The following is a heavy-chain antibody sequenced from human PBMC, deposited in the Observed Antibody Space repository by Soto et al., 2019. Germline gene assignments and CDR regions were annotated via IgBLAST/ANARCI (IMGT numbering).Heavy chain of an antibody. CDR3: ARERRYYDSSGYYYPSGMDV. CDR1: GGSISSYY. J-gene: IGHJ6*02. CDR2: IYTSGST. V-gene: IGHV4-4*07. D-gene: IGHD3-22*01. Sequence: KPSETLSLTCTVSGGSISSYYWSWIRQPAGKGLEWIGRIYTSGSTNYNPSLKSRVTMSVDTSKNQFSLKLSSVTAADTAVYYCARERRYYDSSGYYYPSGMDVWGQGTTVTVSS.